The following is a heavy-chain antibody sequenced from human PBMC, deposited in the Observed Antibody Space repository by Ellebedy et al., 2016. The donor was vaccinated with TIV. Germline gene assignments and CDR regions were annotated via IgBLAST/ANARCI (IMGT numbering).Heavy chain of an antibody. CDR3: AKRPGYSSGWYFDL. Sequence: GESLKISCAASGFTFSSYSMNWVRRAPGKGLEWVSSISSSGSYIHYAASVKGRFIISRDNSKNTVFLQMNSLRGEDTAMYYCAKRPGYSSGWYFDLWGQGALVTVSS. V-gene: IGHV3-21*04. CDR2: ISSSGSYI. D-gene: IGHD5-12*01. CDR1: GFTFSSYS. J-gene: IGHJ4*02.